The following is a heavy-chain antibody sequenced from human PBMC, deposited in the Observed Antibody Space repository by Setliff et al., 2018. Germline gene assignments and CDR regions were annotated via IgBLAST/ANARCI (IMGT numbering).Heavy chain of an antibody. CDR2: ISSSSSYI. D-gene: IGHD6-6*01. J-gene: IGHJ6*02. CDR3: ASGCIAASRCYGMDV. V-gene: IGHV3-11*06. Sequence: PGGSLRLSCAASGFTFSDYYMSWIRQAPGKGLEWVSYISSSSSYIYYADSVKGRFTISRDNAKNSLYLQMNSLRAEDTAVYYCASGCIAASRCYGMDVWGQGTTVTVSS. CDR1: GFTFSDYY.